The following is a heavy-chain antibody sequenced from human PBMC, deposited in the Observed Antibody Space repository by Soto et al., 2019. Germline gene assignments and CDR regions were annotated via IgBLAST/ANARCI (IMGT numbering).Heavy chain of an antibody. V-gene: IGHV3-23*01. D-gene: IGHD3-9*01. J-gene: IGHJ4*02. Sequence: EVQLLESGGGLVQPGGSLRLSCAASGFTFSSYAMSWVRQAPGKGLEWVSAISGSGGSTYYADSVRGRFTISRDNSKNTLYLQMNSLRAEDTAVYYCAKESQYYDIFTGYSTLDYFDYWGQGTLVTVSS. CDR1: GFTFSSYA. CDR2: ISGSGGST. CDR3: AKESQYYDIFTGYSTLDYFDY.